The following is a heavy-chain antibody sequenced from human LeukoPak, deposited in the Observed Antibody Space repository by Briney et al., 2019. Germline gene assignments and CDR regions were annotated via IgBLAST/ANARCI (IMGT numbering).Heavy chain of an antibody. V-gene: IGHV3-21*01. J-gene: IGHJ5*02. CDR2: ISTTGTYI. D-gene: IGHD3-3*01. CDR1: GFTFTTYC. CDR3: ARGNDSWSGYCIWLDP. Sequence: GGSLRLSCAASGFTFTTYCMNWVRQAPGKGLEWVSSISTTGTYIYYADSVKGRFTISRDNAKDSLYLQMNNLRAEDTAVYYCARGNDSWSGYCIWLDPWGQGTLVTVSS.